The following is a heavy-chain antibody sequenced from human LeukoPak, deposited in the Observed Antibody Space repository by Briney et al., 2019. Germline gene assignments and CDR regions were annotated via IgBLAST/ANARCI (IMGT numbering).Heavy chain of an antibody. J-gene: IGHJ4*02. CDR2: ISSSGSTI. D-gene: IGHD2-2*01. CDR3: AKAQFADIVVVPAAPWDH. V-gene: IGHV3-11*01. Sequence: GGSLRLSCAASGFTFSDYYMSWIRQAPGKGLEWVSYISSSGSTIYYADSVKGRFTISRDNSKNTLYLQMNSLRAEDTAVYYCAKAQFADIVVVPAAPWDHWGQGTLVTVSS. CDR1: GFTFSDYY.